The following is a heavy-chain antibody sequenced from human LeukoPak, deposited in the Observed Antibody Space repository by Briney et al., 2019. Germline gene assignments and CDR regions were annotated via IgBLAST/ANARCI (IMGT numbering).Heavy chain of an antibody. V-gene: IGHV1-69*06. CDR3: AREQQLVAYYYMDV. CDR2: IIPIFGTA. D-gene: IGHD6-6*01. CDR1: GGTFSSYA. Sequence: GSSVKVSCKASGGTFSSYATSWVRQAPGQGLEWMGGIIPIFGTANYAQKFQGRVTITADKSTSTAYMELSSLRSEDTAVYYCAREQQLVAYYYMDVWGKGTTVTVSS. J-gene: IGHJ6*03.